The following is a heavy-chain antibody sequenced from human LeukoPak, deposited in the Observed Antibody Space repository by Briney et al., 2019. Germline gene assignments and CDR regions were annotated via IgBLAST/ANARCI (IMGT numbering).Heavy chain of an antibody. V-gene: IGHV3-23*01. Sequence: PGGSLRLSCAASGFTFSSYAMSWVRQAPGAGLEWVSGISGRGNGTSYADSVKGRFIISRDNSKNTVYLQTNSLRGEDTAIYWCVKRTMSAFDQWGQGTLVTVSS. CDR2: ISGRGNGT. J-gene: IGHJ4*02. CDR1: GFTFSSYA. D-gene: IGHD5-24*01. CDR3: VKRTMSAFDQ.